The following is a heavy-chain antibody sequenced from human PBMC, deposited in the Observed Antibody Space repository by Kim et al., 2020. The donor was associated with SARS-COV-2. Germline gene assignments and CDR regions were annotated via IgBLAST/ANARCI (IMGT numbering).Heavy chain of an antibody. Sequence: SETLSLTCAVYGGSFSGYYWSWIRQPPGKGLEWIGEINHSGSTNYNPSLKSRVTISVDTSKNQFSLKLSSVTAAATAGYYCARPEYGDASFQHWGQGTLGTVSS. D-gene: IGHD4-17*01. CDR3: ARPEYGDASFQH. J-gene: IGHJ1*01. CDR1: GGSFSGYY. CDR2: INHSGST. V-gene: IGHV4-34*01.